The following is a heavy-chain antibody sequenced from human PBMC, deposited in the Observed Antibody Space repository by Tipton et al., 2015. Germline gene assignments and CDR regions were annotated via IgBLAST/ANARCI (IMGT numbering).Heavy chain of an antibody. V-gene: IGHV4-39*01. Sequence: LRLSCTVSGDSISSSTYYWGWIRQPPGQGLEWIGSIYFSGSAFYNPSLQSRVTISVDSSKRQVSLKMTSVTAADTAVYYCARPLTWGSRYFDLWGQGTLVTVSS. D-gene: IGHD7-27*01. CDR2: IYFSGSA. CDR1: GDSISSSTYY. J-gene: IGHJ4*02. CDR3: ARPLTWGSRYFDL.